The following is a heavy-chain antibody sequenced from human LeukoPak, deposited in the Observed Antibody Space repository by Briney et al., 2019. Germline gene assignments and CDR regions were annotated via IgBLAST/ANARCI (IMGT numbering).Heavy chain of an antibody. J-gene: IGHJ5*02. Sequence: GRSLRLSCVASGFTFSSYAMHWVRQAPGKGLEWVAVISFDGSNKYHADSVKGRFTISRDNSKNTLYLQVSAEDTAIYYCARGYASTSQLDPWGQGTLVTVSS. CDR2: ISFDGSNK. V-gene: IGHV3-30*03. CDR1: GFTFSSYA. D-gene: IGHD6-13*01. CDR3: ARGYASTSQLDP.